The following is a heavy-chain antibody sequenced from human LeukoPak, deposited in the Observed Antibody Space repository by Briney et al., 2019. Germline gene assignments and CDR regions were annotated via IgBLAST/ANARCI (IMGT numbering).Heavy chain of an antibody. CDR1: GFTFSSYA. D-gene: IGHD5-24*01. J-gene: IGHJ6*02. V-gene: IGHV3-23*01. CDR3: AREGDGYWFYYYGMDV. CDR2: ISGSGGST. Sequence: PGGSLRLSCAASGFTFSSYAMSWVRQAPGKGLEWVSAISGSGGSTYYADSVKGRFTISRDNAKNTLYLQMNSLRAEDTAVYYCAREGDGYWFYYYGMDVWGQGTTVTVS.